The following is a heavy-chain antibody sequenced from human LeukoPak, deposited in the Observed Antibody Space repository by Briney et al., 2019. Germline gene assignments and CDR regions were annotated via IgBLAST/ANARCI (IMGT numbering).Heavy chain of an antibody. V-gene: IGHV3-7*03. J-gene: IGHJ4*02. D-gene: IGHD2-15*01. CDR2: IKTDGSEK. CDR1: GFTFSSYW. Sequence: GGSLRLSCAASGFTFSSYWMSWVRQVPGKGLEWVANIKTDGSEKYYLDSVKGRFTISKDNAKNSLYLQMNSLRAEDTAVYYCAKTTDSGCPTCYGYFDYWGQGTLVTVSS. CDR3: AKTTDSGCPTCYGYFDY.